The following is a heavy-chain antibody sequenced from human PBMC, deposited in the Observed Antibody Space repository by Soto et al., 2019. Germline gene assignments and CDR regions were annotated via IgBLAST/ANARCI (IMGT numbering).Heavy chain of an antibody. V-gene: IGHV1-46*03. CDR2: INPSGGST. Sequence: QVQLVQSGAEVKKPGASVKVSCKASGYTFTNYYIHWVRQAPGQGLEWMGIINPSGGSTSYAQKFQGRVTMTSDTSTSTVYMELSSLRSEDTAMYYGARVAVIGAFDIWGQGTMVTVSS. CDR1: GYTFTNYY. CDR3: ARVAVIGAFDI. J-gene: IGHJ3*02. D-gene: IGHD3-22*01.